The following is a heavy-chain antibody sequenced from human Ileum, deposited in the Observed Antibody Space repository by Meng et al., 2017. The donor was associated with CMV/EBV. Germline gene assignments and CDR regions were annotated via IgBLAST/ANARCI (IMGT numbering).Heavy chain of an antibody. D-gene: IGHD2/OR15-2a*01. J-gene: IGHJ4*02. CDR1: GGSFSGYY. CDR3: TSGSMAIDY. Sequence: LSLTCAVYGGSFSGYYWSWIRQPPGKGLGWIGEINHSGSTNYNPSLKSRVTISVDTSKNQFSLKLSSVTAADTAVYYCTSGSMAIDYWGQGTLVTVSS. V-gene: IGHV4-34*01. CDR2: INHSGST.